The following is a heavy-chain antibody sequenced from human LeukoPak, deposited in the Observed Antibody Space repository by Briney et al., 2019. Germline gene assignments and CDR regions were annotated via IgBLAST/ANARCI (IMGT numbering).Heavy chain of an antibody. V-gene: IGHV1-2*06. Sequence: ASVKVSCKASGYTFTGYYMHWVRQAPGQGLEWMGRINPNSGGTNYAQKFQGRVTMTRDTSISTAYMELSRLRSDDTAVYYCAALSAAGDGRIDYWGQGTLVTVSS. CDR2: INPNSGGT. J-gene: IGHJ4*02. CDR1: GYTFTGYY. CDR3: AALSAAGDGRIDY. D-gene: IGHD7-27*01.